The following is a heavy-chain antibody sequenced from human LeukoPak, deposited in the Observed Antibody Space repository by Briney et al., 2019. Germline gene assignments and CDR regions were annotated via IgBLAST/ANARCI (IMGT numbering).Heavy chain of an antibody. Sequence: GGSLRLSCAASGFPFNTYAMKWVRQAPGKGLEWMAVVLSDGSDQYYADSVQGRFSISRDNSKNTLYLQMDSVRVEDTAAYYCARVSKPGWYDYYYMDVWGKGTTVTVSS. CDR1: GFPFNTYA. V-gene: IGHV3-30*04. J-gene: IGHJ6*03. CDR2: VLSDGSDQ. CDR3: ARVSKPGWYDYYYMDV. D-gene: IGHD2/OR15-2a*01.